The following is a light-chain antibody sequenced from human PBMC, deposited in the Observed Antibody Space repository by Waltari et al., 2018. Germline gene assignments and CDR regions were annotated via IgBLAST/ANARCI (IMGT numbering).Light chain of an antibody. V-gene: IGLV1-47*01. CDR1: SSNIESNY. CDR2: KNN. Sequence: QSVLTQPPSASGTPGQRVTLSCSGSSSNIESNYVYWYQQLPGTAPKLLIYKNNQRPSGVPDRFSGSKSGTSASLAISGLRSEDEVDYYCAAWEDSLSGPAFGGGTKLTVL. J-gene: IGLJ3*02. CDR3: AAWEDSLSGPA.